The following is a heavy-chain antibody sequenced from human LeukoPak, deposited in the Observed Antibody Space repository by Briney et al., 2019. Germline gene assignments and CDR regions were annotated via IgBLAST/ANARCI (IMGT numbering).Heavy chain of an antibody. CDR3: ARGDAKLGATWLNWFDP. Sequence: PSETLSLTCTVSGGSISSYYWSWIRQPAGKGLEWIGRIYTSGSTNYNPSLKSRVTISVDTSKNQFSLKLSSVTAADTAVYYCARGDAKLGATWLNWFDPWGQGTLVTVSS. CDR1: GGSISSYY. J-gene: IGHJ5*02. CDR2: IYTSGST. V-gene: IGHV4-4*07. D-gene: IGHD5-12*01.